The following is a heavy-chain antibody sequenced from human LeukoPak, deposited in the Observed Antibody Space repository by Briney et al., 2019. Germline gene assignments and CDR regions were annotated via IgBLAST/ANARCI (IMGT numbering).Heavy chain of an antibody. D-gene: IGHD3-10*01. CDR2: CDPEDGET. Sequence: ASVKLSCKVSGYTHTELAMHWVRQAPGKGLEWRGGCDPEDGETIYAQKFQGRVTITEDAYTDTAYMHLSSLRSEDAAAYYCATTGSGNYYYNYMDVWAKGTTVTVSS. CDR3: ATTGSGNYYYNYMDV. J-gene: IGHJ6*03. V-gene: IGHV1-24*01. CDR1: GYTHTELA.